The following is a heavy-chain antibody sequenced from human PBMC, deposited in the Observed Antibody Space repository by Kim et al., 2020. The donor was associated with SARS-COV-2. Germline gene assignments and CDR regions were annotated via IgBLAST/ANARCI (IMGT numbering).Heavy chain of an antibody. V-gene: IGHV4-59*01. D-gene: IGHD3-10*01. Sequence: SETLSLTCTVSGGSITSYYWSWIRQPPGQGLEWIGYFHSGGSTNYNPSLESRVTISVETSKNQFSLKLSSVTAADTAVYYCARDRGDYASGRGWFDPWG. CDR2: FHSGGST. CDR3: ARDRGDYASGRGWFDP. J-gene: IGHJ5*02. CDR1: GGSITSYY.